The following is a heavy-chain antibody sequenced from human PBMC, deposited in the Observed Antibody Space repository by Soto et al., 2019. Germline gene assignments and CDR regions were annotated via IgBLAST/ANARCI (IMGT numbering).Heavy chain of an antibody. CDR2: IYYSGST. Sequence: SETLSLTCTVSGGSLSSYYWSWIRPPPGKGLEWIGYIYYSGSTNYNPSLKSRVTLSVDTSKNQFSLKLSSVTAADTAVYYCARDLNYDFWSGYPAYWGQGTLVTVSS. V-gene: IGHV4-59*01. J-gene: IGHJ4*02. CDR3: ARDLNYDFWSGYPAY. D-gene: IGHD3-3*01. CDR1: GGSLSSYY.